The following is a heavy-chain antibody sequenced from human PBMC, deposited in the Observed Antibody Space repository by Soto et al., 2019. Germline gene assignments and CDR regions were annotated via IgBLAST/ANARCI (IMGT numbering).Heavy chain of an antibody. CDR3: ARDLGDSSGYWGGTFDY. D-gene: IGHD3-22*01. CDR2: IYYSGST. V-gene: IGHV4-39*07. CDR1: GGSIYSSSYS. Sequence: SETLSLTCTVSGGSIYSSSYSWGWIRQPPGKGLEWIGSIYYSGSTYYNPSLKSRVTISVDTSKNQFSLKLSSVTAADTAVYYCARDLGDSSGYWGGTFDYWGQGTLVTVSS. J-gene: IGHJ4*02.